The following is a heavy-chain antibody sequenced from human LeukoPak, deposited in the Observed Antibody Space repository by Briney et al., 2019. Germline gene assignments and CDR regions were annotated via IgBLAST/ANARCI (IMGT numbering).Heavy chain of an antibody. J-gene: IGHJ6*02. CDR3: ARGGTFGGVIVYYYYYGMDV. D-gene: IGHD3-16*02. Sequence: SETLSLTCTVSGGSISSSSYYWGWIRQPPGKGLEWIGSIYYSGSTYYNPSLKSRVTISVDTSKNQFSLKLSSVTAADTAVYYCARGGTFGGVIVYYYYYGMDVWGQGTTVTVSS. V-gene: IGHV4-39*07. CDR2: IYYSGST. CDR1: GGSISSSSYY.